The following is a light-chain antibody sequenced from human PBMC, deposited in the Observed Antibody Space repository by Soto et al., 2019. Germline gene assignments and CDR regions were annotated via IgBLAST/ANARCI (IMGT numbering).Light chain of an antibody. CDR2: DVI. Sequence: QSALTQPRSVSGSPGQSVTISCTGTSSDVGVYKYVSWYQQHPGKAPKLIIYDVIQRPSWVPDRFSGSKSGNTASLTISGLQGEDEADYYCCSYAGNYIWVFGGGTKLTVL. V-gene: IGLV2-11*01. CDR1: SSDVGVYKY. CDR3: CSYAGNYIWV. J-gene: IGLJ3*02.